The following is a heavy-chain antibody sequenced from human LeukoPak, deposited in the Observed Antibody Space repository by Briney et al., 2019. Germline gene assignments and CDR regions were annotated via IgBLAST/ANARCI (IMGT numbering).Heavy chain of an antibody. CDR3: AKDKRGDYSNYGYYMDV. V-gene: IGHV3-23*01. J-gene: IGHJ6*03. Sequence: GGSLRLSCAASGFTVSSNYMSWVRQAPGKGLEWVSAISGSGGSTYYADSVKGRFTISRDNSKNTLYLQMNSLRAEDTAVYYCAKDKRGDYSNYGYYMDVWGKGTTVTVSS. D-gene: IGHD4-11*01. CDR1: GFTVSSNY. CDR2: ISGSGGST.